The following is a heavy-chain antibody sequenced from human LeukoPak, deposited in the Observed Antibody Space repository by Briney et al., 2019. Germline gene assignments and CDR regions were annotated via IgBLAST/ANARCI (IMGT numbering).Heavy chain of an antibody. J-gene: IGHJ4*02. CDR3: ATEIGYYDSSLQY. CDR2: IIPIFGTA. Sequence: SVKVSCKASGGTFSSYAISWVRQAPGQGLEWIGRIIPIFGTANYAQKFQGRVTINTDEYTSTAYMELSSLRSEDTAVYYCATEIGYYDSSLQYWGQRTLVSVSS. CDR1: GGTFSSYA. V-gene: IGHV1-69*05. D-gene: IGHD3-22*01.